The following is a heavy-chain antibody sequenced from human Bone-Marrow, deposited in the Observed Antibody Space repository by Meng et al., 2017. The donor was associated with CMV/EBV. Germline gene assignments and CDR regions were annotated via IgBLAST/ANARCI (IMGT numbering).Heavy chain of an antibody. J-gene: IGHJ6*02. CDR1: GDSISTYY. CDR3: ARVPGSGSYPRRYYYYGMDV. D-gene: IGHD3-10*01. Sequence: SETLSLTCTVSGDSISTYYWSWIRQPAGKGLQWIVRMYTSGSTNCNASLKSRVAMSVDTSKNQFSLKLTSVTAADTAVYYCARVPGSGSYPRRYYYYGMDVWGQGTTVTVSS. CDR2: MYTSGST. V-gene: IGHV4-4*07.